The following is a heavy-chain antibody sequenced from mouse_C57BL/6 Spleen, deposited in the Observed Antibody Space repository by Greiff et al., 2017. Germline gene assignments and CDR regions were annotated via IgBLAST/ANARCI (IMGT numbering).Heavy chain of an antibody. CDR1: GYTFTDYN. V-gene: IGHV1-18*01. CDR3: ARSGYYGSSPWFAY. Sequence: EVKLQESGPELVKPGASVKIPCKASGYTFTDYNMDWVKQSHGKSLEWIGDINPNNGGTIYNQKFKGKATLTVDKSSSTAYMELRSLTSEDTAVYYCARSGYYGSSPWFAYWGQGTLVTVSA. J-gene: IGHJ3*01. D-gene: IGHD1-1*01. CDR2: INPNNGGT.